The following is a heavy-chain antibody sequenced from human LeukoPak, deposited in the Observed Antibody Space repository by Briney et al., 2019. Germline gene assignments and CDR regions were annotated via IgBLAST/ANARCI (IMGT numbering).Heavy chain of an antibody. CDR3: AWIHPGNDAFDI. V-gene: IGHV2-70*04. J-gene: IGHJ3*02. CDR2: IDWDDDK. CDR1: GFSLSTSGMR. D-gene: IGHD1-26*01. Sequence: SGPTLVNPTQTLTLTCTFSGFSLSTSGMRASWIRQPPGKALEWLARIDWDDDKFYSTSLKTRLTISKDTSKNQVVLTMTNMDPVDTATYYCAWIHPGNDAFDIWGQGTMVTVSS.